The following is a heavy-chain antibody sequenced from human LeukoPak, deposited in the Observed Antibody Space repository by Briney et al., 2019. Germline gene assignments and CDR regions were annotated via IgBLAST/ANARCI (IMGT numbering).Heavy chain of an antibody. Sequence: SETLSLTCAVYGGSFSGYYWSWIRQPPGKGLEWIGEINHSGSTNYNPSLKSRVTISVDTSKNQFSLKLSSVTAAGTAVYYCARAHYDSSGYSRQYYFDYWGQGTLVTVSS. CDR3: ARAHYDSSGYSRQYYFDY. J-gene: IGHJ4*02. CDR1: GGSFSGYY. V-gene: IGHV4-34*01. CDR2: INHSGST. D-gene: IGHD3-22*01.